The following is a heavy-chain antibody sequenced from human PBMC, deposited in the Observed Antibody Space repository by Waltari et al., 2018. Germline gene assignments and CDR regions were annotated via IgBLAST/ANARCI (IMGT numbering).Heavy chain of an antibody. V-gene: IGHV3-23*04. CDR1: GFIFSNNV. Sequence: EVRLVESGGILLQPGESLRLSCAASGFIFSNNVLSWFRQAAGKGLEWVSTISAGGGSTYYADSVKGRFSVSRDNSRNTLYLQMSSLRVEDTAICYCVKMWGSKGSPGWGQGTLVTVSS. CDR3: VKMWGSKGSPG. D-gene: IGHD1-26*01. J-gene: IGHJ4*02. CDR2: ISAGGGST.